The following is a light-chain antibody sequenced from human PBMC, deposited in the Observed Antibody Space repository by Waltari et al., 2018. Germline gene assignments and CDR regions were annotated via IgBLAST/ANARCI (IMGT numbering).Light chain of an antibody. CDR3: QSYDSNNYVI. CDR2: EDY. Sequence: NFMLTQPRSVSESPGKTVTISCTRSSGNIASTSVQCYQQRPGSSPTTVIYEDYHRPSGVPDRFSASFDSSSNSASLTISGLKTEDEADYYCQSYDSNNYVIFGGGTKLTVL. CDR1: SGNIASTS. J-gene: IGLJ2*01. V-gene: IGLV6-57*01.